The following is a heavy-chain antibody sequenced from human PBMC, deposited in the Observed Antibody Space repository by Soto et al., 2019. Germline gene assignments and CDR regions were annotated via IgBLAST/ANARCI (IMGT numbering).Heavy chain of an antibody. J-gene: IGHJ4*02. CDR2: FHDSGKT. V-gene: IGHV4-59*01. CDR1: GDSFSNFY. Sequence: PSETLSLTGTVSGDSFSNFYWIWIRQSPVKALEWIGYFHDSGKTGYNPSLENRVSIALGTYGNQFSLKLSSVTAADTAIYYCARGTRALITSFFAYWGQGLPVTVSS. D-gene: IGHD1-20*01. CDR3: ARGTRALITSFFAY.